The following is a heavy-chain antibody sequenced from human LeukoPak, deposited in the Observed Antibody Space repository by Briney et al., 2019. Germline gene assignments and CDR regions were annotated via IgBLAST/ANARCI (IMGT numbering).Heavy chain of an antibody. CDR3: ARHYGLNYYDSSAYEF. V-gene: IGHV4-39*01. CDR2: MYDYGST. CDR1: GGSISGSSFY. J-gene: IGHJ4*02. D-gene: IGHD3-22*01. Sequence: PSETLSLTCTVSGGSISGSSFYWGWIRQPPGKGLEWIGSMYDYGSTFYSPSLKSRVPISIDTSKNQFSLKLKSVTAADTAVYFCARHYGLNYYDSSAYEFWGQGTLVTVSS.